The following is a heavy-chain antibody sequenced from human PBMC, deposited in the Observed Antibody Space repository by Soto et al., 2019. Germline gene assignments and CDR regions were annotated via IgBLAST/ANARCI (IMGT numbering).Heavy chain of an antibody. V-gene: IGHV3-11*01. CDR1: GFTFSSYA. Sequence: SLRLSCAASGFTFSSYAMSWIRQAPGKGLEWVPYISSSGSTIYYADSVKGRFTISRDNAKNSLYLQMNSLRAEDTAVYYCARDYSGWRFDPWGQGTLVTVSS. CDR3: ARDYSGWRFDP. D-gene: IGHD6-19*01. CDR2: ISSSGSTI. J-gene: IGHJ5*02.